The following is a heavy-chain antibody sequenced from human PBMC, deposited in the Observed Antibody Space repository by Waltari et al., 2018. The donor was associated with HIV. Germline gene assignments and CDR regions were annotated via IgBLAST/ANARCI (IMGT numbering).Heavy chain of an antibody. J-gene: IGHJ6*02. Sequence: QVRLVQSGAEVKKPGASVKVSCKVSGYNLPELSIHWVRQAPGIGLEWMGGFDPEEEKTIYAPKLQGRVTMTEDTSTDTAYMEVSSLRSEDTAVYYCATAYCTSSSCYDGLGVWGQGTTVTVSS. D-gene: IGHD2-2*01. CDR1: GYNLPELS. CDR3: ATAYCTSSSCYDGLGV. V-gene: IGHV1-24*01. CDR2: FDPEEEKT.